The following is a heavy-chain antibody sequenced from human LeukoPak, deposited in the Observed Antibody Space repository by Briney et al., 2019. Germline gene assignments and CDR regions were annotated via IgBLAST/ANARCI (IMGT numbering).Heavy chain of an antibody. V-gene: IGHV1-2*02. CDR2: INPNSGGT. CDR3: ARGEAVPAAPWGY. J-gene: IGHJ4*02. D-gene: IGHD2-2*01. CDR1: GGTFSSYA. Sequence: ASVKVSCKASGGTFSSYAISWVRQAPGQGLEWMGWINPNSGGTNYAQKFQGRVTMTRDTSISTAYMELSRLRSDDTAVYYCARGEAVPAAPWGYWGQGTLVTVSS.